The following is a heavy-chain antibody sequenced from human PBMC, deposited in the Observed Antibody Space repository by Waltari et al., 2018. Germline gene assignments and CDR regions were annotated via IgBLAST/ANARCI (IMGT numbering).Heavy chain of an antibody. CDR2: ISYDGSNK. D-gene: IGHD3-10*01. V-gene: IGHV3-30*01. Sequence: QVQLVESGGGVVQPGRSLRLSCAASGFTFSSYAMHWVRPAPGKGLEWVAVISYDGSNKYYADSVKGRFTISRDNSKNTLYLQMNSLRAEDTAVYYCAREAGPSRVLLWFGELGYYYGMDVWGQGTTVTVSS. CDR3: AREAGPSRVLLWFGELGYYYGMDV. CDR1: GFTFSSYA. J-gene: IGHJ6*02.